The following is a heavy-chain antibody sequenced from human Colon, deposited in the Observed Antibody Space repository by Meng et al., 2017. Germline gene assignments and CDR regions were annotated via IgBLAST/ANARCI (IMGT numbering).Heavy chain of an antibody. J-gene: IGHJ4*02. V-gene: IGHV3-23*01. CDR3: AKVEYVGLPRYFDY. CDR2: IIGSAATT. D-gene: IGHD2/OR15-2a*01. Sequence: GESLKISCAASGFSFSNFAMNWVRQAPGKGLEWVSSIIGSAATTYYADSVKGRFTISRDNSKNTLFLQMNSLRAEDTAVYYCAKVEYVGLPRYFDYWGQGTLVTVSS. CDR1: GFSFSNFA.